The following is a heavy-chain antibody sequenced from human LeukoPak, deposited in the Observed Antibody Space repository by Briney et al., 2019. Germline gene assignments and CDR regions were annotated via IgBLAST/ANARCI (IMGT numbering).Heavy chain of an antibody. V-gene: IGHV4-34*01. CDR2: INHSGST. CDR3: ARAPAPGNFDY. J-gene: IGHJ4*02. Sequence: SETLSLTCAVYGGSFSGYYWSWIRQPPGKGLEWIGEINHSGSTNYNPSLKSRVTISVDTSKNQFSLKLSSVTAADTAVYYCARAPAPGNFDYWGQGTLVTVSS. D-gene: IGHD3-10*01. CDR1: GGSFSGYY.